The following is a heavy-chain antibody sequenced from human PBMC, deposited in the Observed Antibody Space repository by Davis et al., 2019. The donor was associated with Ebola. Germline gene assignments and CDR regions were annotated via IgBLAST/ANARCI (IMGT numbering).Heavy chain of an antibody. J-gene: IGHJ6*02. CDR2: IYSGGST. CDR3: ARVSKEVRRYGMDV. CDR1: GFTVSSNY. D-gene: IGHD4/OR15-4a*01. V-gene: IGHV3-53*01. Sequence: GGSLRLSCAASGFTVSSNYMSWVRQAPGKGLEWVSVIYSGGSTYYADSVKGRFTISRDNSKNTLYLQMNSLRAEDTAVYYCARVSKEVRRYGMDVWGQGTTVTVSS.